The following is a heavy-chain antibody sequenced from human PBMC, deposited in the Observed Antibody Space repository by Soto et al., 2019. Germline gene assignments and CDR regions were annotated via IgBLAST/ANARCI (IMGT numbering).Heavy chain of an antibody. Sequence: SETLSLTCAVYGGSFSGYYWSWIRQPPGKGLEWIGEINHSGSTNYNPSLKSRVTISVDTSKNQFSLKLSSVTAADTAVYYCARGSRFLGSNYYYMDVWGKGTTVTVSS. D-gene: IGHD3-3*01. CDR3: ARGSRFLGSNYYYMDV. CDR1: GGSFSGYY. V-gene: IGHV4-34*01. J-gene: IGHJ6*03. CDR2: INHSGST.